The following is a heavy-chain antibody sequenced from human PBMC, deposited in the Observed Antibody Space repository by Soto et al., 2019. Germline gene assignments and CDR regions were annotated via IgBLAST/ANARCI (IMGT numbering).Heavy chain of an antibody. J-gene: IGHJ5*02. D-gene: IGHD2-2*01. CDR1: GGTFSSYA. CDR2: IIPIFGTA. V-gene: IGHV1-69*13. Sequence: SVKVSCKASGGTFSSYAISWVRQAPGQGLEWMGGIIPIFGTANYAQKFQGRVTITADESTSTAYMELSSLRSEDTAVYYCARVDRLPAALNWFDPWGQGTLVTVS. CDR3: ARVDRLPAALNWFDP.